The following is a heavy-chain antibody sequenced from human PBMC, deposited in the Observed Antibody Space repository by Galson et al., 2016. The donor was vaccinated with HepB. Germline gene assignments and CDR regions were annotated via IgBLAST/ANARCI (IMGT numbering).Heavy chain of an antibody. Sequence: SLRLSCAASGLTSINAWINWVRLPPGKGLEWLGRIEIKNEGGRRDYAVPVKGGFTFSRDDSGDTVYLQMNDLKTEDTALYYCTTAPDYWGQGTLVTVSS. V-gene: IGHV3-15*04. CDR1: GLTSINAW. J-gene: IGHJ4*02. CDR3: TTAPDY. CDR2: IEIKNEGGRR.